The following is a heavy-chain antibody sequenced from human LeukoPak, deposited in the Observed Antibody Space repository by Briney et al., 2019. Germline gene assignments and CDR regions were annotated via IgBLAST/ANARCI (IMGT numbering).Heavy chain of an antibody. J-gene: IGHJ4*02. CDR3: ARDGGCATIVRGIIIMSVGDF. CDR2: ISFDGTNK. CDR1: GFAFSNYG. V-gene: IGHV3-30*03. D-gene: IGHD3-10*01. Sequence: GRSLRLSCAASGFAFSNYGMHWVRQAPGQGLEWVAVISFDGTNKYYADSLKGRFTISRDNSKNTVYLQMNSLRPEDTAVYYCARDGGCATIVRGIIIMSVGDFWGQGALVTVST.